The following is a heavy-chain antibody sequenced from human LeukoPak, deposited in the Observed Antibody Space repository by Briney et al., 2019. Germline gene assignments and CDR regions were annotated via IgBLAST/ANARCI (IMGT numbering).Heavy chain of an antibody. J-gene: IGHJ6*02. V-gene: IGHV4-59*08. CDR1: GGSISSYY. D-gene: IGHD1-26*01. CDR2: IYYSGST. Sequence: SETLSLTCTVSGGSISSYYWSWIRQPPGKGLGWIGYIYYSGSTDYNPSLKSRVTISVGTSKNQFSLKLSSVTAADTAVYYCARHVRGYLVGATYGPLGVWGQGTTVTVSS. CDR3: ARHVRGYLVGATYGPLGV.